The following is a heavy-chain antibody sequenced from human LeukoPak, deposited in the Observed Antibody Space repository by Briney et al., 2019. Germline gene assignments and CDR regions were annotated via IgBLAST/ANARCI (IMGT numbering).Heavy chain of an antibody. CDR2: INWNGGST. D-gene: IGHD3-10*01. V-gene: IGHV3-20*04. J-gene: IGHJ2*01. Sequence: PGGSLRLSCAASGFTSDDYGMSWVRHAPGKGLEWVSGINWNGGSTGYADSVKGRFTISRDNAKNSLYLEMNSLKIEDMALYFCVKDFGGSVDWYFDLWGRGTRVTVSS. CDR1: GFTSDDYG. CDR3: VKDFGGSVDWYFDL.